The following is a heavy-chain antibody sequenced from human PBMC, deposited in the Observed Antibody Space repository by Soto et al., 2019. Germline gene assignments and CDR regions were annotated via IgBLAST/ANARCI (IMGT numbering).Heavy chain of an antibody. D-gene: IGHD2-15*01. J-gene: IGHJ5*02. CDR3: ARVVVVAATTSGWFDP. CDR1: GGTFSSYA. V-gene: IGHV1-69*01. Sequence: QVQLVQSGAEVKKPGSSVKVSCKASGGTFSSYAISWVRQAPGQGLEWMGGITPIFGTANYAQKFQGRVTITADESTSTAYMELSSLRSEDTAVYYCARVVVVAATTSGWFDPWGQGTLVTVSS. CDR2: ITPIFGTA.